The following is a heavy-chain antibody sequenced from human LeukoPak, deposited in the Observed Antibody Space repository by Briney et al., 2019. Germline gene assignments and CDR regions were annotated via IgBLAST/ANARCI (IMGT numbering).Heavy chain of an antibody. D-gene: IGHD4-17*01. CDR1: GFTFSSYG. J-gene: IGHJ4*02. Sequence: PGGSLRLSCAASGFTFSSYGMHWVRQAPGKGLEWVAVISYDGSNKYYAGSVKGRFTISRDNSKNTLYLQMNSLRAEDTAVYSCARGDGRSMTTVSHFDYWGQGTLVTVSS. CDR2: ISYDGSNK. V-gene: IGHV3-30*03. CDR3: ARGDGRSMTTVSHFDY.